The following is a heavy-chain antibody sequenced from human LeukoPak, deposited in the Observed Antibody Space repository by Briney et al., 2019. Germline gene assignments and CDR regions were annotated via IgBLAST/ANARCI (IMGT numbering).Heavy chain of an antibody. CDR2: ISYDGSNK. Sequence: GGSLRLSCAASGFTFSSYAMSWVRRAPGKGLEWVAVISYDGSNKYYADSVKGRFTISRDNSKNTLYLQMNSLRAEDTAVYYCAKGPYYDILTGYQPFDYWGQGTLVTVSS. CDR3: AKGPYYDILTGYQPFDY. D-gene: IGHD3-9*01. V-gene: IGHV3-30*18. J-gene: IGHJ4*02. CDR1: GFTFSSYA.